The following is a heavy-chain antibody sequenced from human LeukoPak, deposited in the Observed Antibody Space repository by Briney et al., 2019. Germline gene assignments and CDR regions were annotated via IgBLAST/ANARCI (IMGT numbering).Heavy chain of an antibody. CDR1: GFTFSSYT. D-gene: IGHD2-8*01. V-gene: IGHV3-23*01. CDR2: ISGSGGGT. Sequence: PGGSLRLSCAASGFTFSSYTLSWVRQAPGKGLEWVSGISGSGGGTYYADSVKGRFTISRDNSKNTLNLQMDSLRAEDTAVYYCAKGRLYGPTAGSFDIWGQGTMVTVSP. CDR3: AKGRLYGPTAGSFDI. J-gene: IGHJ3*02.